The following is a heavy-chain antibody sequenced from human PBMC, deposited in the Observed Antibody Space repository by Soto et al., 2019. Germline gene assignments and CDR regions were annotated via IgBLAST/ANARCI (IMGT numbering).Heavy chain of an antibody. D-gene: IGHD2-2*01. Sequence: SVKVSCTDSGYTFTSYPMHWVRQAPGQRLEWMGWISPGNGNTKYSQKFQGRVTITSDTSASTAYMELSSLRSDDTAVYYCATVLLPAAPVLNWFDPWGQGTLVTVSS. CDR1: GYTFTSYP. V-gene: IGHV1-3*01. J-gene: IGHJ5*02. CDR2: ISPGNGNT. CDR3: ATVLLPAAPVLNWFDP.